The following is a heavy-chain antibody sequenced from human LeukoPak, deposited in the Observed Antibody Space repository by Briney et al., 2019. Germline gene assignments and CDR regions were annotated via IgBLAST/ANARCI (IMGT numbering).Heavy chain of an antibody. CDR3: ATYGSGSGTFFDS. V-gene: IGHV3-21*01. CDR2: ITSTGRYI. J-gene: IGHJ4*01. CDR1: GFTVSSNY. D-gene: IGHD3-10*01. Sequence: GGSLRLSCAASGFTVSSNYMSWVRQVPGKGLEWVSSITSTGRYIFYADSLKGRFTISRDNAKKSLYLQMSSLRAEDTALYYCATYGSGSGTFFDSWGQGTLVTVSS.